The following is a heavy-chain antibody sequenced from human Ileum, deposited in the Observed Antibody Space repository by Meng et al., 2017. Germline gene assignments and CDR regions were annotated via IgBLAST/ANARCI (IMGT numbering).Heavy chain of an antibody. CDR2: IRSKAYGETV. J-gene: IGHJ4*02. Sequence: LKISCTPSGFTLGDYAMSWVRQAPGKGLEWVGFIRSKAYGETVEYAASVKGRFTISRDDSKSIAYLQMNSLKSEDTAVYYCSRLKLGASGCLDYWGQGTLVTVSS. D-gene: IGHD1-26*01. CDR1: GFTLGDYA. CDR3: SRLKLGASGCLDY. V-gene: IGHV3-49*04.